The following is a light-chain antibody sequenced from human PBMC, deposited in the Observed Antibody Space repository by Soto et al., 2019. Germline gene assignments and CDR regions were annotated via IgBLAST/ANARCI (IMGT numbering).Light chain of an antibody. CDR2: GAS. Sequence: IQMTQSQSSLSASVGDRVIITCRASQSISNYLNWYQHQPGSAPKLLIYGASTLQSGVPSRFSGSGSGAEFTLTIDNLQPEDFATYYCQQYHLYWTFGPGTKVDIK. CDR3: QQYHLYWT. V-gene: IGKV1-39*01. J-gene: IGKJ1*01. CDR1: QSISNY.